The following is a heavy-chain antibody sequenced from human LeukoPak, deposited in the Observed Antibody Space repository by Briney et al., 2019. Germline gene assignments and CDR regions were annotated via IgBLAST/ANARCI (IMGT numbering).Heavy chain of an antibody. CDR1: GFTFSNSA. J-gene: IGHJ4*02. CDR3: ARDPLRYLRVGHYDY. D-gene: IGHD3-9*01. V-gene: IGHV3-21*01. CDR2: IDYDSSHI. Sequence: GGSLRLSCAASGFTFSNSAMNWVRQVRGKGLEWVSSIDYDSSHIYYAASVRGRFTISRDNARNSVYLQMNSLGVEDTAVYYCARDPLRYLRVGHYDYWGQGTLVAVSS.